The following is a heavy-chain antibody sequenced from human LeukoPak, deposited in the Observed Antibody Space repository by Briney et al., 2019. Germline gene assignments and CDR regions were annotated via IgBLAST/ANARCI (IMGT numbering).Heavy chain of an antibody. V-gene: IGHV1-8*03. Sequence: ASVKVSCKASGYTFTSYDINWVRQATGQGLEWMGWMNPNSGNTGYAQKFQGRVTITRNTSISTAYMELSSLRSEDTAVYYCARGRRDGYNYIFYYYYYMDVWGKGTTVTVSS. CDR2: MNPNSGNT. CDR1: GYTFTSYD. J-gene: IGHJ6*03. CDR3: ARGRRDGYNYIFYYYYYMDV. D-gene: IGHD5-24*01.